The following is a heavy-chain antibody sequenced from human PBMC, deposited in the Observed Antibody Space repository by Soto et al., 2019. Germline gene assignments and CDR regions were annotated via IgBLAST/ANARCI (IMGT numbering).Heavy chain of an antibody. CDR2: IYWDDDK. V-gene: IGHV2-5*02. CDR1: GFSLSTRGVG. CDR3: ARDSSGWYGLDS. Sequence: QITMKESGPTLVKPTETLTLTCTFSGFSLSTRGVGVGWIRQPPGKALEWLALIYWDDDKRYNPSLKSRLTLSKDTSKDQVVLTVTNMDPVDTATYFCARDSSGWYGLDSWGQGILVTVSS. J-gene: IGHJ4*02. D-gene: IGHD6-19*01.